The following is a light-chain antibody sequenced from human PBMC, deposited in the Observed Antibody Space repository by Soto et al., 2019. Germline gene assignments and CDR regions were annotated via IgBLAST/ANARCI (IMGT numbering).Light chain of an antibody. Sequence: QSALTQPPSASGSPGQSVTISCTGTSSDVGDYNYVSWYQQHPGKAPKLIIYEVNNRPSGVPDRFSGSKSGNTASLTVSGIQDEDEADYYRSSYAGSNTFVFGGGTKLNVL. J-gene: IGLJ3*02. V-gene: IGLV2-8*01. CDR2: EVN. CDR1: SSDVGDYNY. CDR3: SSYAGSNTFV.